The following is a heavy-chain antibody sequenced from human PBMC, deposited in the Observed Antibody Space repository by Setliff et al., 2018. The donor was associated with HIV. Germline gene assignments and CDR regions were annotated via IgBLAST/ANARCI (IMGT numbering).Heavy chain of an antibody. CDR2: ISSDGSTT. CDR3: AMGGSNTWYSS. Sequence: GGSLRLSCAATGSIFSISYMHWVRQAPGRGLEWVSLISSDGSTTTYADSVKGRFTVSRDNARNTLYLQMNGLRADDTAVYYCAMGGSNTWYSSWGQGALVTVSS. D-gene: IGHD6-13*01. J-gene: IGHJ5*02. V-gene: IGHV3-74*03. CDR1: GSIFSISY.